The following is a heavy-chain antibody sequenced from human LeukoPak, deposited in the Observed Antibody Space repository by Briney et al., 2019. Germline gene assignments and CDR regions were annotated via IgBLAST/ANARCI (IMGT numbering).Heavy chain of an antibody. CDR1: AGTFSSYT. V-gene: IGHV1-69*02. J-gene: IGHJ4*02. CDR2: IIPILGIA. Sequence: SVTLSCKASAGTFSSYTISWVRQAPGQGLEWMGMIIPILGIANYAQKFQGRVTITADKSTSTAYMELSSLRSEDTAVYYCATGQSLDYCGQGTLVTVSS. CDR3: ATGQSLDY.